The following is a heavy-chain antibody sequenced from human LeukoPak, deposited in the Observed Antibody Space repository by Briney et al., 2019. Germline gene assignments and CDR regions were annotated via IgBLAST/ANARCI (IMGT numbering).Heavy chain of an antibody. V-gene: IGHV3-21*01. J-gene: IGHJ4*02. CDR1: GFTFSSYS. CDR3: ARDPIVGPTYLDY. Sequence: PGGSLRLSCAASGFTFSSYSMNWVRQAPGKGLEWVSSISSSSSYIYYADSVKGRFTISRDNAKNSLYLQMNSLRAEDTAVYYCARDPIVGPTYLDYWAQEPLVTVPS. CDR2: ISSSSSYI. D-gene: IGHD1-26*01.